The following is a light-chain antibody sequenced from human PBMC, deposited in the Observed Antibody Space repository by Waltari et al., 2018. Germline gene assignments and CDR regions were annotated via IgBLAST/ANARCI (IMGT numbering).Light chain of an antibody. V-gene: IGLV2-14*01. CDR3: SSYTSSSTSFV. CDR1: RSDVGGYNY. CDR2: EVS. J-gene: IGLJ1*01. Sequence: QSALTQPASVSGSPGQSITISCPGTRSDVGGYNYLSWYQQHPGKAPKLMIYEVSNRPSGVSNRFSGSKSGNTASLTISGLQAEDEADYYCSSYTSSSTSFVFGTGTKVTVL.